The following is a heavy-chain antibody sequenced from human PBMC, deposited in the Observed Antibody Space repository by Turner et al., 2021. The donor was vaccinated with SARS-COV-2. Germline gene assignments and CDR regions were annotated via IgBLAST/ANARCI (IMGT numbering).Heavy chain of an antibody. CDR1: GRSISSYY. J-gene: IGHJ6*02. D-gene: IGHD5-18*01. CDR3: ARRVLQLSRDWGMDV. V-gene: IGHV4-59*01. CDR2: IYYSGDT. Sequence: QVQLPESGPGLVQPSETLSLTCTVSGRSISSYYWSWNRQPPGKGLEWIGYIYYSGDTNYNPSLKSRVTISVNTSKNQFTLKLSSVTAADTAVDYCARRVLQLSRDWGMDVWGQGTTVTVSS.